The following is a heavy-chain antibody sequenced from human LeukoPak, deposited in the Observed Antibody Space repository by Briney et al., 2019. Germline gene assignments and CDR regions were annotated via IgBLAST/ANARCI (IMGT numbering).Heavy chain of an antibody. CDR1: GYSFTSYW. CDR3: SREAYGSGSPLDY. V-gene: IGHV5-51*01. J-gene: IGHJ4*02. Sequence: GESLKISCKGSGYSFTSYWIGWVRQMPGKGLEWMGIIYPGDSETRYSPSFQGQVTISADKSISAAYLQWSSLKASDTAMYYCSREAYGSGSPLDYWGQGTLVTVSS. D-gene: IGHD3-10*01. CDR2: IYPGDSET.